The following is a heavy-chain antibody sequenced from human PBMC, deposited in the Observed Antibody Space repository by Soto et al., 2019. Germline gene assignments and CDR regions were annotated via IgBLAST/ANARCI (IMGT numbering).Heavy chain of an antibody. CDR1: GFTFSSYA. D-gene: IGHD3-16*01. Sequence: QVQLVESGGGVVQPGRSLRLSCAASGFTFSSYAMHWVRQAPGKGLEWVAVISYDGSNKYYADSVKGRFTISRDNSKNTLYLQMNSLRAEDTAVYYWARAKANRGGGYYYYGMDVWGQGTTVTVSS. CDR2: ISYDGSNK. J-gene: IGHJ6*02. CDR3: ARAKANRGGGYYYYGMDV. V-gene: IGHV3-30-3*01.